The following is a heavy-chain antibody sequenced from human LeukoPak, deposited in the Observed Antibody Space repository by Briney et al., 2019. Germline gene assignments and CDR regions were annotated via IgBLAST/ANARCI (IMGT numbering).Heavy chain of an antibody. V-gene: IGHV3-48*01. D-gene: IGHD6-19*01. CDR1: GFTFRTSG. CDR2: ISSSGTTI. J-gene: IGHJ4*02. CDR3: AINGFSSGWYEPYYFDN. Sequence: GGSLRLSCAASGFTFRTSGMNWVRQAPGKGLEWVSYISSSGTTISYAQSVKGRFTITRDNAQNSLTLHMNTLRADDTAVYYCAINGFSSGWYEPYYFDNWGQGTLVTVSS.